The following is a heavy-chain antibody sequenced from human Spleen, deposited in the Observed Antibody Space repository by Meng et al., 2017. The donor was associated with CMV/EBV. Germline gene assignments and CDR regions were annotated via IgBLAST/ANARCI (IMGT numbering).Heavy chain of an antibody. D-gene: IGHD3-3*01. CDR1: GNTFTSHD. J-gene: IGHJ6*02. Sequence: ASVKVSCKASGNTFTSHDISWVRQATGQGLEWMGWMNPNSDNTDYAQKFQGRVTMTRDTSISTAYMELSSLRSEDTAVYYCARGLRITIFGVVIFDGMDVWGQGTTVTVSS. CDR3: ARGLRITIFGVVIFDGMDV. V-gene: IGHV1-8*01. CDR2: MNPNSDNT.